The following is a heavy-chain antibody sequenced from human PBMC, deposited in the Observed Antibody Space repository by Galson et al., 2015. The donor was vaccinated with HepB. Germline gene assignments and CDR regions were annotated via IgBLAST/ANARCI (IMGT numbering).Heavy chain of an antibody. V-gene: IGHV1-18*01. CDR3: ARSTVTTNSDWLDP. CDR1: GYTFTSYG. D-gene: IGHD4-11*01. CDR2: ISGDNDKR. J-gene: IGHJ5*02. Sequence: SVKVSCKASGYTFTSYGISWVRQAPGQGLEWMGWISGDNDKRKYAQKLQGRVTMTTGTSTRTAYMELRSLTSDDTAVYYCARSTVTTNSDWLDPWGQGALVTVSS.